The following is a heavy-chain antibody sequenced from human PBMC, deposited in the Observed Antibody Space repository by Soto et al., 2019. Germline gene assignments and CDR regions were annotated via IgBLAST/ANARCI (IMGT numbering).Heavy chain of an antibody. V-gene: IGHV2-5*02. J-gene: IGHJ4*02. CDR3: AHQARLDSIIVTRNYFDD. Sequence: QITLKESGPTLVKPTQTLTLTCTFSGFSLSSSRVAVGWIRQPPGKALEWLALIYWDDDKRYSPSLQSRLTIAKGTSKNQVVLTMTNVDPADTATYYCAHQARLDSIIVTRNYFDDWGQGLLVTVSS. CDR2: IYWDDDK. D-gene: IGHD3-16*02. CDR1: GFSLSSSRVA.